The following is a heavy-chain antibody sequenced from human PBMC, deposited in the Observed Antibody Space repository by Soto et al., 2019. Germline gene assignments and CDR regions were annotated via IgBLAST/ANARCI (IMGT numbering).Heavy chain of an antibody. CDR3: ARDNWNYYFDY. J-gene: IGHJ4*02. V-gene: IGHV3-66*01. CDR1: GFNVSSNY. CDR2: IYSGGST. Sequence: EVQLVESGGGLVQPGGSLRLSCAASGFNVSSNYMNWVRQAPGKGLEWVSIIYSGGSTYYADSVKGRFTISRDNSKNTLFLQMNSLRAEDTAVYYCARDNWNYYFDYWGQGTLVTVTS. D-gene: IGHD1-7*01.